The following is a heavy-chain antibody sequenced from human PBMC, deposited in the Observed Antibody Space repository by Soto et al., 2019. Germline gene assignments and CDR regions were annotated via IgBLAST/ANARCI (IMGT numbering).Heavy chain of an antibody. CDR1: GYTFTSYG. CDR2: ISAYNGNT. D-gene: IGHD2-2*03. CDR3: ARDGEPLGYCSSTSCYPDY. V-gene: IGHV1-18*01. Sequence: QVPLVQSGAEVKKPGASVKVSCKASGYTFTSYGISWVRQAPGQGLEWMGWISAYNGNTNYAQKLQGRVTMTTDTSTSTAYMELRSLRSDDTAVYYCARDGEPLGYCSSTSCYPDYWGQGTLVTVSS. J-gene: IGHJ4*02.